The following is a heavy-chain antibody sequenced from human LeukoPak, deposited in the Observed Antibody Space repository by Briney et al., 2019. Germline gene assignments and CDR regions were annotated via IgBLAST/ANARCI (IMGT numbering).Heavy chain of an antibody. CDR2: ISAYNGNT. Sequence: ASVKVSCKAPGYTFTSYGISWVRQAPGQGLEWMGWISAYNGNTNYAQKLQGRVTMTTDTSTSTAYMELRSLRSDDTAVYYCARDSHYYDSSGYYYGLVFDYWGQGTLVTVSS. CDR3: ARDSHYYDSSGYYYGLVFDY. D-gene: IGHD3-22*01. V-gene: IGHV1-18*01. J-gene: IGHJ4*02. CDR1: GYTFTSYG.